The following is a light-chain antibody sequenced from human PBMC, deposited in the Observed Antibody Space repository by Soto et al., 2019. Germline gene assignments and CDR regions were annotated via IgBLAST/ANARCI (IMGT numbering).Light chain of an antibody. V-gene: IGLV2-23*01. CDR1: SSDVGSYNL. Sequence: QSALTQPASVSGSPGQSITISCTGTSSDVGSYNLVSWYQQHPGKAPKLMIYEGSKRPSGVSNRFSGSKSGNTDSLTISGLQAEDEADYYCCSYAGSSPVVFGGGTKLTVL. CDR3: CSYAGSSPVV. CDR2: EGS. J-gene: IGLJ2*01.